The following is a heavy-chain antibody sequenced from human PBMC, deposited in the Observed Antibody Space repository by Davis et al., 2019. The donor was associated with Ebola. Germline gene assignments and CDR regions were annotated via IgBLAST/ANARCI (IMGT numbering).Heavy chain of an antibody. CDR2: IYYNRNT. J-gene: IGHJ5*02. CDR3: ARQKIFRWFDP. V-gene: IGHV4-59*08. CDR1: GGSTGTYY. Sequence: PSETLSLTCTVPGGSTGTYYWSWIRQPPGKGLEWIGYIYYNRNTNYNPSLKSRVTISVDTSKNQFSLKLTSVTAADTAVYYCARQKIFRWFDPWGQGTLVTVSS. D-gene: IGHD3-3*01.